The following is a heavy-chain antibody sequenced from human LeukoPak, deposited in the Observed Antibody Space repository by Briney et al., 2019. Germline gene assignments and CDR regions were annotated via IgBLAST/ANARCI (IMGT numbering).Heavy chain of an antibody. CDR1: GYTFTGYY. D-gene: IGHD2-15*01. V-gene: IGHV1-18*04. J-gene: IGHJ4*02. CDR3: ARDRRSYCSGAGCDSGADY. Sequence: ASVKVSCKASGYTFTGYYMHWVRQAPGQGLEWMGWISAYNGNTDYAQKLQGRVTMTTDTSTRTAYVELRSLRSDDTAIYYCARDRRSYCSGAGCDSGADYWGQGTLVTVSS. CDR2: ISAYNGNT.